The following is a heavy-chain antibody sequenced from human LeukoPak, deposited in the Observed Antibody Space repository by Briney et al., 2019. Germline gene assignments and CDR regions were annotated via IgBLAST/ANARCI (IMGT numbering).Heavy chain of an antibody. V-gene: IGHV3-53*01. CDR3: ARVLSGRGSLYDYYYYMDV. J-gene: IGHJ6*03. CDR1: GFTFSSNY. D-gene: IGHD3-10*01. Sequence: GGSLRLSCAASGFTFSSNYMSWVRQAPGKGLEWVSVTYSGGRTYYADSVKGRFTISRDISENTLYLQMNSLRAEDTAVYYCARVLSGRGSLYDYYYYMDVWGKGTTATISS. CDR2: TYSGGRT.